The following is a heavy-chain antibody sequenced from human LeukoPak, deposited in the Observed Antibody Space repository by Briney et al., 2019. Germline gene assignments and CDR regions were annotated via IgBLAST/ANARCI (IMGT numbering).Heavy chain of an antibody. CDR3: ARTLVPAGPRGTIYFDR. CDR2: IYYIGST. Sequence: SETLSLTCTVSGGSFSSYYWSWIRQPPGKELEWIGYIYYIGSTNYNPSFKSRVTILVDTSKKQFSLKLSSVTAADTAVYYCARTLVPAGPRGTIYFDRWGQGTLVTVSS. CDR1: GGSFSSYY. V-gene: IGHV4-59*01. J-gene: IGHJ4*02. D-gene: IGHD2-2*01.